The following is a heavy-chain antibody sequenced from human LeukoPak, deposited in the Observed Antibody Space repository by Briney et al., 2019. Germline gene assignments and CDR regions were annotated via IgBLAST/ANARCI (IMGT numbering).Heavy chain of an antibody. Sequence: GGSLRLSCAASGFTFSIYSMNWVRQAPGKGLEWVSSISSSGTNKYYADSVKGRFTISRDNAKNSLYLQMNSLRAEEPAVYYCASGSYDTRRYDYWGQGILVTVTS. CDR1: GFTFSIYS. V-gene: IGHV3-21*06. CDR3: ASGSYDTRRYDY. D-gene: IGHD1-26*01. CDR2: ISSSGTNK. J-gene: IGHJ4*02.